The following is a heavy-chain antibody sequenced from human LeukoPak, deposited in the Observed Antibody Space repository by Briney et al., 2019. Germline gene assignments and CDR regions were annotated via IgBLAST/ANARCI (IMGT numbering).Heavy chain of an antibody. D-gene: IGHD3-10*01. CDR2: FDPEDGET. J-gene: IGHJ6*03. Sequence: ASVKVSCKVSGYTLTELSMHWVRQAPGKGLEWMGGFDPEDGETIYAQKFQGRVTMTEDTSTDTAYMELSSLRSEDTAVYYCASIGRGFPNYYYYYYMDVWGKGTTVTVSS. V-gene: IGHV1-24*01. CDR1: GYTLTELS. CDR3: ASIGRGFPNYYYYYYMDV.